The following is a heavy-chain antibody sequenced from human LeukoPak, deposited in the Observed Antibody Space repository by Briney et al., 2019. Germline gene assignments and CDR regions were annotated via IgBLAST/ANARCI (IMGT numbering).Heavy chain of an antibody. Sequence: GGSLRLSCAASGFTFSSYAMHWVRQAPGKGLEWVAVISYDGSNKYYADSVKGRFTISRDNSKNTLYLQMNSLRAEDTAVYYCARRRDSGSSSFDYWGQGTLVTVSS. D-gene: IGHD1-26*01. CDR2: ISYDGSNK. J-gene: IGHJ4*02. CDR3: ARRRDSGSSSFDY. CDR1: GFTFSSYA. V-gene: IGHV3-30*04.